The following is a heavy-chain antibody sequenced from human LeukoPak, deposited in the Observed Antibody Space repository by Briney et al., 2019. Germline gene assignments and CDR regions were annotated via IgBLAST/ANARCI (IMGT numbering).Heavy chain of an antibody. CDR3: ARVKGGSGWYSFDS. Sequence: GGSLRLSCAASRFTFSSFTMNWVRQAPGKGLEWVSSIISDSSYIYYADSLKGRFTISRDNAKNSLYLQMNSLRAEDTAVYYCARVKGGSGWYSFDSWAQGPLATVSS. D-gene: IGHD6-19*01. CDR1: RFTFSSFT. V-gene: IGHV3-21*01. J-gene: IGHJ4*02. CDR2: IISDSSYI.